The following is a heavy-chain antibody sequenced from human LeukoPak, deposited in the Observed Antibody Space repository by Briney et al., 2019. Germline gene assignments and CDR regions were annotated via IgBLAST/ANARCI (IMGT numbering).Heavy chain of an antibody. CDR1: GFTFSNYW. D-gene: IGHD2-2*01. CDR2: INSDGSST. CDR3: ARRSYQVLYFEY. Sequence: GGSLRLSCAASGFTFSNYWMHWVRQAPGKGLVWVSRINSDGSSTSYADGVKGRVTISRDNAKNTLYLQMNSLRAEDTAVYYCARRSYQVLYFEYWGQGPLVPVSS. V-gene: IGHV3-74*01. J-gene: IGHJ4*02.